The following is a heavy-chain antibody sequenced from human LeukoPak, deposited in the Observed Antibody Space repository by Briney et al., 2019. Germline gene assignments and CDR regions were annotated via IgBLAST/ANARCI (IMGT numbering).Heavy chain of an antibody. D-gene: IGHD7-27*01. J-gene: IGHJ4*02. CDR1: GGSFSDYY. CDR3: ARGWGYFDY. Sequence: SETLSLTCAVYGGSFSDYYWSWIRQPPGKGLEWIGEINHSGSTNYNPSLKSRVTISVDTSKNQFSLRLTSVTAADTVVYYCARGWGYFDYWGQGTLVTVSS. V-gene: IGHV4-34*01. CDR2: INHSGST.